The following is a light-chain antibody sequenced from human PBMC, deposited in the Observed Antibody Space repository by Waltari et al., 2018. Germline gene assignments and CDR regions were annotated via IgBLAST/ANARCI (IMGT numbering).Light chain of an antibody. CDR2: DVK. V-gene: IGLV2-11*01. J-gene: IGLJ3*02. Sequence: QSALAQPRSVSGSPGQSVTISCTATTTDVSGYDYVSWYQQHPGKGPKLIIFDVKRRPSGVPDRFSGSKTGNMASLTISGLQPEDEAIYYCCSFTEEVFGGGTTVTVL. CDR3: CSFTEEV. CDR1: TTDVSGYDY.